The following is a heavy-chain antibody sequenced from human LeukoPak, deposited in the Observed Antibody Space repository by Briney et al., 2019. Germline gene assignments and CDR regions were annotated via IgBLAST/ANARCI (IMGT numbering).Heavy chain of an antibody. CDR2: INPSGGST. CDR3: ARSNLSDQDYSSGWAFDY. CDR1: GYTFTSYY. Sequence: ASVKVSCRASGYTFTSYYMHWVRQAPGQGLEWMGIINPSGGSTSYAKKFQGRVTMTRAMSTSTVYMELSSLRSEDTAVYYCARSNLSDQDYSSGWAFDYWGQGTLVTVSS. D-gene: IGHD6-19*01. J-gene: IGHJ4*02. V-gene: IGHV1-46*01.